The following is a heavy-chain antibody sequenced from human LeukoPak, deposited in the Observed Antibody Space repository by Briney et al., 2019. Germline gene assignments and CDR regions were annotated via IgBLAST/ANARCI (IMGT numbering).Heavy chain of an antibody. J-gene: IGHJ4*02. Sequence: GSLRLSCAASGFTVSSNYMSWVRQPPGKGLEWIGEIYHSGSTNYNPSLRSRVTISVDKSDNQFSLKLNSMTAADTAVYYCARNAGNSDVDYWGQGTLVTVSS. CDR3: ARNAGNSDVDY. D-gene: IGHD4-23*01. CDR1: GFTVSSNY. V-gene: IGHV4-4*02. CDR2: IYHSGST.